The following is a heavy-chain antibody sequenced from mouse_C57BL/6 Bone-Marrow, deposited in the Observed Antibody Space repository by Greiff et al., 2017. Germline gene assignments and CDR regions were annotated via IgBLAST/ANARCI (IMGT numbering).Heavy chain of an antibody. CDR2: IHPSDSDT. Sequence: QVQLHQSGAELVKPGASVKVSCTASGYTFTSYWMHWVKQRPGQGLEWIGRIHPSDSDTNYNQKFKGKATLTVDKSSSTAYMQLSSLTSEDSAVYYCAINYGNYVYFDVWGTGTTVTVSA. V-gene: IGHV1-74*01. CDR3: AINYGNYVYFDV. J-gene: IGHJ1*03. D-gene: IGHD2-1*01. CDR1: GYTFTSYW.